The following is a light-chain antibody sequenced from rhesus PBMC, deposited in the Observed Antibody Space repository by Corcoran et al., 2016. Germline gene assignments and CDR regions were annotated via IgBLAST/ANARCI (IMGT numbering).Light chain of an antibody. Sequence: QAGLTQPPSVSKGLRQTATLTCTGNSNNVGNQGAAWLQQHQGHPPKLLSYRNNNRPSGISERFSASRSGNTASLTITGLQPEDEGDYYCSAWDSSLSADVFGSGTKLTVL. CDR2: RNN. J-gene: IGLJ6*01. CDR1: SNNVGNQG. V-gene: IGLV10-114*01. CDR3: SAWDSSLSADV.